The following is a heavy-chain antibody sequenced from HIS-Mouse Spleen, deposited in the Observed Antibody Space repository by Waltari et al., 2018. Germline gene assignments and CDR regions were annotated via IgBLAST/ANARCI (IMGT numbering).Heavy chain of an antibody. D-gene: IGHD6-13*01. Sequence: QVQLVESGGGVVQPGRSLRLSCAASGFTFSSYAMHWVRQAPGKGLEWVAVISYDGSNKYYADSVKGRFTISRDNSKNTLYLQMNSLRAEDTAVYYCAREGGIAAAGAFDIWGQGTMVTVSS. CDR2: ISYDGSNK. V-gene: IGHV3-30-3*01. J-gene: IGHJ3*02. CDR1: GFTFSSYA. CDR3: AREGGIAAAGAFDI.